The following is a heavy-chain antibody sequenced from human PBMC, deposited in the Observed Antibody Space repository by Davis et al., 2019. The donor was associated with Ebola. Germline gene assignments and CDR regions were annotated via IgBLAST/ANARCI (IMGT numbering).Heavy chain of an antibody. D-gene: IGHD6-25*01. Sequence: MPSETPSPPPPLHCGSFRGYYWSWIPQPPGEGLGLDGGIKPKGNTHYNPSLKNRVTISVDTAKIQFSLKLSSVTAADTAVYYCARVLSGYYYFYMDVWGKGTTVTVSS. CDR3: ARVLSGYYYFYMDV. CDR1: CGSFRGYY. J-gene: IGHJ6*03. V-gene: IGHV4-34*01. CDR2: IKPKGNT.